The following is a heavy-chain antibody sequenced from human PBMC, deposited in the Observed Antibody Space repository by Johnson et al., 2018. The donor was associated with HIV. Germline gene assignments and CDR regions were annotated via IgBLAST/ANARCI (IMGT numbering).Heavy chain of an antibody. V-gene: IGHV3-11*04. J-gene: IGHJ3*02. D-gene: IGHD4-17*01. CDR3: ARRTVTALFDI. CDR1: GFTFSDYY. Sequence: QVQLVESGGGLVKPGGSLRLSCAASGFTFSDYYMTWIRQAPGKGLAWLSFISSSGDIIRYAASVKGRFTISRDNAKNSLILQMNSLRGEDTAVYYCARRTVTALFDIWGQGTLVTVSS. CDR2: ISSSGDII.